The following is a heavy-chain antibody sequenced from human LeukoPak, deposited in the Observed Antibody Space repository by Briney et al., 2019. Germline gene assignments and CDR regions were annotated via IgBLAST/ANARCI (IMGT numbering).Heavy chain of an antibody. CDR2: ISPYNGNT. V-gene: IGHV1-18*01. J-gene: IGHJ4*02. D-gene: IGHD2-15*01. Sequence: ASVKVSCKASGYTFTSYGISWVRQAPGQGLEWMGWISPYNGNTYYAQKLQGRVTMTRDTSTSTVYMELSSLRSEDTAMYYCARESGGRPFDYWGQGTLVTVSS. CDR1: GYTFTSYG. CDR3: ARESGGRPFDY.